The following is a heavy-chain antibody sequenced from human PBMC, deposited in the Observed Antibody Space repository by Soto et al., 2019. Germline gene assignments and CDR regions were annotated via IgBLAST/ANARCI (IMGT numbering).Heavy chain of an antibody. D-gene: IGHD1-26*01. Sequence: GGSLRLSCAASGFTFSSYSMNWARQAPGKGLEWVSTISGGAGSTYYADSVKGRFTISRDNSKNTLYLQMNSLRAEDTAVYYCAKDQAGYLNWYFDLWGRGTLVTVSS. CDR1: GFTFSSYS. CDR2: ISGGAGST. V-gene: IGHV3-23*01. J-gene: IGHJ2*01. CDR3: AKDQAGYLNWYFDL.